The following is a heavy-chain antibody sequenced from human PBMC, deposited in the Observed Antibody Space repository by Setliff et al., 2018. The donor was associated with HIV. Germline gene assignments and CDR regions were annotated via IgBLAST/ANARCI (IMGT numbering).Heavy chain of an antibody. Sequence: GSLRLSCAASGFTFSNAWMSWIRQPPGKGLEWIGYIYTSGSTNYNPSLRSRVTISVDTSKNHFSLRLSSVTAADTAVYYCAKRTFGSGRLDPWGQGTLVTVSS. CDR3: AKRTFGSGRLDP. D-gene: IGHD3-16*01. V-gene: IGHV4-4*08. CDR1: GFTFSNAW. J-gene: IGHJ5*02. CDR2: IYTSGST.